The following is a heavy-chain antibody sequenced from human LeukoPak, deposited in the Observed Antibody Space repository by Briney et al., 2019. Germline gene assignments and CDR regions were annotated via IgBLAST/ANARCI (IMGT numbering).Heavy chain of an antibody. V-gene: IGHV1-8*01. CDR2: MNPNSGNT. D-gene: IGHD3-3*01. CDR1: GYTFTSYD. Sequence: ASVKVSCKASGYTFTSYDINWVRQATGQGLEWMGWMNPNSGNTGYAQKFQGRVTMTRNTSISTAYMELSSLRSEDTAVHYCARGGFGYDFWSGYYLYYYYYYMDVWGKGTTVTVSS. CDR3: ARGGFGYDFWSGYYLYYYYYYMDV. J-gene: IGHJ6*03.